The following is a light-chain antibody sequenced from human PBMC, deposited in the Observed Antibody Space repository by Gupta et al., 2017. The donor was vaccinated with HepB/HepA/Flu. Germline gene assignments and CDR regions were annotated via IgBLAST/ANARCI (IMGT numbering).Light chain of an antibody. V-gene: IGLV1-36*01. CDR1: SSNIGNNS. Sequence: QSVLTQPHSVSEAPRQRVTNTCSGSSSNIGNNSVNWYQQFPGTAPKLLIYYDDLLPSGVPDRFSGSRSGTSASLAIXGXQAEEEXDYYCANWDASMNAYVFGSGTKVTVL. CDR3: ANWDASMNAYV. J-gene: IGLJ1*01. CDR2: YDD.